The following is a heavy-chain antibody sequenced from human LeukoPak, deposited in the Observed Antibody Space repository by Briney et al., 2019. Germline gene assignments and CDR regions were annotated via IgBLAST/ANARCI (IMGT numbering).Heavy chain of an antibody. CDR3: ARAYSGRYFDY. CDR2: MNPNSGNT. CDR1: GGTFSSYA. J-gene: IGHJ4*02. V-gene: IGHV1-8*02. D-gene: IGHD1-26*01. Sequence: ASVKVSCKASGGTFSSYAISWVRQAPGQGLEWMGWMNPNSGNTGYAQKFQGRVTMTRNTSISTAYMELSSLRSEDTAVYYCARAYSGRYFDYWGQGTLVTVSS.